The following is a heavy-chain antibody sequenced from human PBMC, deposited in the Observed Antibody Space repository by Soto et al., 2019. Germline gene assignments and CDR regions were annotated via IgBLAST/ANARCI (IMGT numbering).Heavy chain of an antibody. CDR3: ARLGDIVDAFDI. CDR1: GGSISSYY. D-gene: IGHD2-15*01. CDR2: IYYSGST. V-gene: IGHV4-59*08. Sequence: SETLSLTCTVSGGSISSYYWSWIRQPPGKGLEWIGYIYYSGSTNYNPSLKSRVTISVDTSKNQFSLKLNFVTAADTAVYYCARLGDIVDAFDIWGKGTMVTVSS. J-gene: IGHJ3*02.